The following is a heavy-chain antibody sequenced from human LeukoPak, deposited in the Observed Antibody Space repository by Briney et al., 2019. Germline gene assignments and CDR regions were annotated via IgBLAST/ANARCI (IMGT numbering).Heavy chain of an antibody. Sequence: PGGSLRLSCTASEFTFNDYSMNWVRQAPGKGLEWVSFISSSSSTIYYADSVKGRFTISRDNAKNSLYLQMNSLRAEDTAVYYCARGGGMRSWYDFDYWGQGNLVTVSS. V-gene: IGHV3-48*04. CDR2: ISSSSSTI. J-gene: IGHJ4*02. CDR3: ARGGGMRSWYDFDY. D-gene: IGHD6-13*01. CDR1: EFTFNDYS.